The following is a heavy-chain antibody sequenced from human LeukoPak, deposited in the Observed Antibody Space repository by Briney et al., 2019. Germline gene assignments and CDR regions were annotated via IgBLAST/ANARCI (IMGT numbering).Heavy chain of an antibody. V-gene: IGHV3-30-3*01. J-gene: IGHJ4*02. Sequence: GGSLRLSCAASGFTFSSYAIHWVRQAPGKGLEWVAVISYDGSNKYYADSVKGRFTISRDNSKNTLYLQMNSLRAEDTAVYYCARDLSFIGETPFDYWGQGTLVTVSS. CDR2: ISYDGSNK. CDR1: GFTFSSYA. D-gene: IGHD3-3*01. CDR3: ARDLSFIGETPFDY.